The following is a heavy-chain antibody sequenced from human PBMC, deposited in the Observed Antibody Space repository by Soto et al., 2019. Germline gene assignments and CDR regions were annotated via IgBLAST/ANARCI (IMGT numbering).Heavy chain of an antibody. CDR2: TYYRSKWYN. CDR3: ARDNQGSPASDYYYYGMDV. V-gene: IGHV6-1*01. CDR1: GDSVSSNSAA. D-gene: IGHD3-3*01. J-gene: IGHJ6*02. Sequence: SQTLSLTCAISGDSVSSNSAAWNWIRQSPSRGLEWLRRTYYRSKWYNDYAVSVKSRITINPDTSKNQFSLQLNSVTPEDTAVYYCARDNQGSPASDYYYYGMDVWGQGTTVTVSS.